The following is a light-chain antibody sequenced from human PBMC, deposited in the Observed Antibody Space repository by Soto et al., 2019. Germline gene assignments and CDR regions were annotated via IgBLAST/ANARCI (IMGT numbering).Light chain of an antibody. J-gene: IGKJ1*01. Sequence: EIVMTQSPATLSVSPGERATLSCRASQSISSNLAWYQQKPGQAPRVLIYGASTRATGIPARFSGSGSGTEFTLTISSLEPEDFAVFYCHQYGISPPTFGPGTKVEI. CDR1: QSISSN. CDR2: GAS. V-gene: IGKV3-15*01. CDR3: HQYGISPPT.